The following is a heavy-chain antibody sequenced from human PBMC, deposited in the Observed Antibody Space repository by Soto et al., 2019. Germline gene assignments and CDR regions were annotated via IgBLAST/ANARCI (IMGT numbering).Heavy chain of an antibody. CDR2: ISSSSSTI. Sequence: VRLVESGGGLVQPGGSLRLSCAASGFTFSSYSMNWVRQAPGKGLEWVSYISSSSSTIYYADSVKGRFTISRDNAKNSLYLQMNSLRDEDTAVYYCYGSGYYTTGWDYFDYWGQGTLVTVSS. CDR1: GFTFSSYS. D-gene: IGHD3-3*01. CDR3: YGSGYYTTGWDYFDY. V-gene: IGHV3-48*02. J-gene: IGHJ4*02.